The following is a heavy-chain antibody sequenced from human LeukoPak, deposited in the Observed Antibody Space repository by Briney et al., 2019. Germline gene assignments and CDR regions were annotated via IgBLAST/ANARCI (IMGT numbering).Heavy chain of an antibody. J-gene: IGHJ4*02. V-gene: IGHV1-18*01. CDR3: ARYYDILTGYYTAGDY. Sequence: ASVKVSCKASGYTFTSYGISWVRQAPGQGLEWMGWISAYNGNTNYAQKLQGRVTMTTDTSTSTAYMELRSLRSDDTAVYYCARYYDILTGYYTAGDYWGQGTLVTVSS. D-gene: IGHD3-9*01. CDR1: GYTFTSYG. CDR2: ISAYNGNT.